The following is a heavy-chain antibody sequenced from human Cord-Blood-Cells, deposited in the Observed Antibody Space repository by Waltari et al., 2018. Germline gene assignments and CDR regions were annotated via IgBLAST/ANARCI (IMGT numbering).Heavy chain of an antibody. Sequence: QLQLQESGPGLVKPPETLSLTCPVAGGSISSSSYYWGWLRQPPGKGLEWTGSIYYSGSTYYNPSLKSRVTISVDTSKNQFSLKLSSVTAADTAVYYCARREAFDIWGQGTMVTVSS. CDR3: ARREAFDI. J-gene: IGHJ3*02. CDR1: GGSISSSSYY. V-gene: IGHV4-39*01. CDR2: IYYSGST.